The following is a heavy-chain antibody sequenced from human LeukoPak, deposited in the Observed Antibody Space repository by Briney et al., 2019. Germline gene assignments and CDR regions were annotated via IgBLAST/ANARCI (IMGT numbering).Heavy chain of an antibody. CDR1: GGSISSYY. Sequence: SETLSLTCTVSGGSISSYYWSWIRQPPGKGLEWIGYIYYSGSTNYHPSLKSRVTISVDTSKNQFSLKLSSVTAADTAVYYCARGSYAPDYWGQGTLVTVSS. CDR3: ARGSYAPDY. CDR2: IYYSGST. V-gene: IGHV4-59*01. J-gene: IGHJ4*02. D-gene: IGHD1-26*01.